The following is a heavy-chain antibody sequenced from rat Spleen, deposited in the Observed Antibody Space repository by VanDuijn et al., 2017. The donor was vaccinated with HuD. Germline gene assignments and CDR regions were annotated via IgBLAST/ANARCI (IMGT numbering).Heavy chain of an antibody. D-gene: IGHD1-12*03. CDR1: GFTFNNYW. CDR3: ARHHYDGYYHGPVLGVMDA. CDR2: ITNTGGST. J-gene: IGHJ4*01. V-gene: IGHV5-31*01. Sequence: EVQLVESGGGLVQPGRSLKLSCVASGFTFNNYWMTWIRQAPGKGLEWVASITNTGGSTYYPDSVKGRFTISRDNAKSTLYLQMDSLRSEDTASYYCARHHYDGYYHGPVLGVMDAWGQGASVTVSS.